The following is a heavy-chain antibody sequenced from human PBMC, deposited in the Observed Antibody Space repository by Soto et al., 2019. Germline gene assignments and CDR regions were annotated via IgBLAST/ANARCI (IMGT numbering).Heavy chain of an antibody. J-gene: IGHJ2*01. CDR3: ASEGVRAWIDWYFDL. CDR1: GGSISSGGYY. V-gene: IGHV4-31*03. Sequence: QVQLQESGPGLVKPSQTLSLTCTVSGGSISSGGYYWSWIRQHPGKGLEWIGYIYYSGSTYYNPSLNSRVTISVDTSKNQCSLKVTAVTPAHTAVYYCASEGVRAWIDWYFDLWGRGSLVTVSS. D-gene: IGHD2-2*03. CDR2: IYYSGST.